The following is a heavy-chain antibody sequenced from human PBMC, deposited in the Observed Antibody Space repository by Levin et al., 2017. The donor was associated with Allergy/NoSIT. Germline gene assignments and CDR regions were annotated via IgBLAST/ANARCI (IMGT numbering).Heavy chain of an antibody. D-gene: IGHD5-18*01. CDR3: ARVAGYSYGYYFDY. CDR2: IYLSGST. V-gene: IGHV4-30-2*01. J-gene: IGHJ4*02. Sequence: PSETLSLTCAVSCGSISSGGYSWSWIRQPPGKGLEWIGNIYLSGSTYYNPSLKSRVTISVDRSKNQFSLNLSSVTAADTAVYYCARVAGYSYGYYFDYWGQGTLVTVSS. CDR1: CGSISSGGYS.